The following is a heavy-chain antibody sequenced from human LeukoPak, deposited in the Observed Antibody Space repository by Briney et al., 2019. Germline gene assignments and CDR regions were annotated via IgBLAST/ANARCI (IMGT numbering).Heavy chain of an antibody. CDR2: ISYDGSNK. J-gene: IGHJ6*02. CDR1: GFTFSSYG. V-gene: IGHV3-30*18. D-gene: IGHD6-13*01. CDR3: AKVVEAAGRYYYYYYGMDV. Sequence: GRSLRLSCAAPGFTFSSYGMHWVRQAPGKGLEWVAVISYDGSNKYYADSVKGRFTISRDNSKNTLYLQMNSLRAEDTAVYYCAKVVEAAGRYYYYYYGMDVWGQGTTVTVSS.